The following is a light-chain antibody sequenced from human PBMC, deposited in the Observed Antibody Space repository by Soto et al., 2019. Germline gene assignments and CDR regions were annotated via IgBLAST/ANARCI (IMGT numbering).Light chain of an antibody. V-gene: IGKV3D-15*01. CDR3: QQANSFPLT. Sequence: DIVMTQSPATLSVSPGERATLSCRASQSVNDNLAWYQQKPGQAPRLLIYDVSNRATGIPARFSGSGSGTDFTLTISSLQPEDFATYYCQQANSFPLTFGGGTKVDI. CDR2: DVS. J-gene: IGKJ4*01. CDR1: QSVNDN.